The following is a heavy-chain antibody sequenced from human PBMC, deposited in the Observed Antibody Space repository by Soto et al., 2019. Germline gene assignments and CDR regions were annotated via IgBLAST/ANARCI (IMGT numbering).Heavy chain of an antibody. CDR1: GFTFDDYA. CDR2: IRWNSGSI. D-gene: IGHD6-19*01. CDR3: AKGGPLRSEGVGY. V-gene: IGHV3-9*01. J-gene: IGHJ4*02. Sequence: EVQLVESGGGLVQPGRSLRLSCAASGFTFDDYAMHWVRQAPGKDLEWVSGIRWNSGSIGYADTVKGRCAMSRDNAKNALSLQMNTLRAEDTALYYSAKGGPLRSEGVGYWCQGTLVTVSS.